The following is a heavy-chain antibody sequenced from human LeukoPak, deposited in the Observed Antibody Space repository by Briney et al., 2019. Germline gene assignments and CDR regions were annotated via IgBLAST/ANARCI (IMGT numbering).Heavy chain of an antibody. CDR2: INPKSGRT. J-gene: IGHJ5*02. CDR1: GYSFTDYY. V-gene: IGHV1-2*02. Sequence: GASVKVSCKTSGYSFTDYYIHWVRHAPGQGLEWMGWINPKSGRTSSARKFQDRVTMTRDPSISTVYMDMAWLTSDDTSIYFCARADFVDAGPYLIGPWGQGTLVTVSS. CDR3: ARADFVDAGPYLIGP. D-gene: IGHD3-3*01.